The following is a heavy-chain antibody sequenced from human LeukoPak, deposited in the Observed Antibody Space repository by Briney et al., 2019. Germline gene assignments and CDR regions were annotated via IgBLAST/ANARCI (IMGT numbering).Heavy chain of an antibody. CDR3: ARDMDYYGSGSYYTTDY. CDR2: INPSGGST. CDR1: GYTFTSYY. V-gene: IGHV1-46*01. Sequence: ASVKVSCKASGYTFTSYYMHWVRQAPGQGLEWMGIINPSGGSTSYAQNFQGRVTMTRDMSTSTVYMELSSLRSEDTAVYYCARDMDYYGSGSYYTTDYWGQGTLVTVSS. D-gene: IGHD3-10*01. J-gene: IGHJ4*02.